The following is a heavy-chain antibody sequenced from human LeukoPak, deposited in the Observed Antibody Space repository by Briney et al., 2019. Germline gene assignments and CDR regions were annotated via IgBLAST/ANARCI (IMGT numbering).Heavy chain of an antibody. Sequence: GGSLRLSCAASGFTFSSYEMNWVRQAPGKGLEWVSYISSSGSTIYYADSVKGRFTISRDNAKNSLYLQMNSLRAEDTAVYYCARERGGGWFGELFTHDAFDIWGQGTMVTVSS. CDR3: ARERGGGWFGELFTHDAFDI. J-gene: IGHJ3*02. D-gene: IGHD3-10*01. CDR1: GFTFSSYE. V-gene: IGHV3-48*03. CDR2: ISSSGSTI.